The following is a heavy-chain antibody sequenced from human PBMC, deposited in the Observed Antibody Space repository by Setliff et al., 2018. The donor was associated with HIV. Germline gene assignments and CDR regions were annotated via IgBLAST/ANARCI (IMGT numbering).Heavy chain of an antibody. CDR1: GFSFTSYS. CDR3: AKDRDTTGWYVTTQFDY. Sequence: GGSLRLSCESSGFSFTSYSMTWVRQAPGKGLEWLSYISSGSNIRHYTDSVKGRFTISRDNAKNTLYLQMNTLRVEDTAVYYCAKDRDTTGWYVTTQFDYWGQGKLVTVSS. CDR2: ISSGSNIR. J-gene: IGHJ4*02. V-gene: IGHV3-48*01. D-gene: IGHD6-19*01.